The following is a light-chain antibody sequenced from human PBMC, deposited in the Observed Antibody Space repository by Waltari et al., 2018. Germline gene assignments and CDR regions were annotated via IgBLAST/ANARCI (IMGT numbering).Light chain of an antibody. Sequence: DIQMTQSPSTLSASVGDRVTITCWASQTINGLLAWYQQKPGQAPKLLIYKASNLESGVPSRFSGTGSGTEFTLTISSLQPADFATYSCQQYHTYYSFGQGTKLELK. V-gene: IGKV1-5*03. J-gene: IGKJ2*03. CDR3: QQYHTYYS. CDR1: QTINGL. CDR2: KAS.